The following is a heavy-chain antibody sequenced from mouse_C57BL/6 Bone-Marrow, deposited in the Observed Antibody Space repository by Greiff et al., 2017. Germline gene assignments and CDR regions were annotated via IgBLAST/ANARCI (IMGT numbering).Heavy chain of an antibody. V-gene: IGHV5-4*03. CDR1: GFTFSSYA. Sequence: EVKLVESGGGLVKPGGSLKLSCAASGFTFSSYAMTWVRQTPEKRLEWVATISDDGSYTYYPHNVKGRFTITRDNAKNNLYLQVSHLKSEDTARDYCASGVITTVGTYWGQGTLVTVSA. CDR2: ISDDGSYT. D-gene: IGHD1-1*01. CDR3: ASGVITTVGTY. J-gene: IGHJ3*01.